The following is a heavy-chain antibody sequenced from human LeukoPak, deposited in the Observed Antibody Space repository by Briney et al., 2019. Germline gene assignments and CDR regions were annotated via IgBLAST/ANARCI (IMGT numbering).Heavy chain of an antibody. D-gene: IGHD6-13*01. CDR3: ARGGSSWPRTYYYYYGMDV. J-gene: IGHJ6*04. CDR2: INPNSGGT. Sequence: ASVKVSCKASGYTFTGYYMHWVRQAPGQGLEWMGWINPNSGGTNYAQKLQGWVTMTRDTSISTAYMELSRLRSDDTAVYYCARGGSSWPRTYYYYYGMDVWGKGTTVTVSS. V-gene: IGHV1-2*04. CDR1: GYTFTGYY.